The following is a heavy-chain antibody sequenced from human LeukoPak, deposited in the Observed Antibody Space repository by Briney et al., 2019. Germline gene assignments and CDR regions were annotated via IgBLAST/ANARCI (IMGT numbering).Heavy chain of an antibody. CDR2: IWYDGSNR. D-gene: IGHD4-17*01. CDR1: GFTFRGNG. Sequence: GRSLRHSCAASGFTFRGNGMHWVRQAPGKGLEWVAIIWYDGSNRYYADSVKGRFTISRDNSKNTLFLQMNSLTAEDTAVYYCARDQGTSVTAMVGGHFDYWGPGTLVTVSS. CDR3: ARDQGTSVTAMVGGHFDY. V-gene: IGHV3-33*01. J-gene: IGHJ4*02.